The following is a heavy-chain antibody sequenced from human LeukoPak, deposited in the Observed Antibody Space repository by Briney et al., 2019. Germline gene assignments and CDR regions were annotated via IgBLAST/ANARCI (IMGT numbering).Heavy chain of an antibody. Sequence: EASVKVSFKASGYTLTSFSVSWVRQAPGQGLEWMGWISAYNGDTNYAQKLQGRVTMTTDTSTNTAYMELRSLRSDDTAVYYCARIDLLGYCSGGSCYSPNYYYGMDVWGQGTTVTVSS. CDR2: ISAYNGDT. CDR3: ARIDLLGYCSGGSCYSPNYYYGMDV. CDR1: GYTLTSFS. V-gene: IGHV1-18*01. J-gene: IGHJ6*02. D-gene: IGHD2-15*01.